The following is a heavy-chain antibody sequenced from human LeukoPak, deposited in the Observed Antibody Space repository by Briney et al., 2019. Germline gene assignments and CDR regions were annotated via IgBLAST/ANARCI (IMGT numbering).Heavy chain of an antibody. CDR2: MNSDGRTT. CDR3: ARAGNYYFEY. J-gene: IGHJ4*02. Sequence: PGGSLRLSCAASGFTFSTSWKHWVRQAPGEGLVWVARMNSDGRTTNHADSVKGRFTISRDNAKNTLYLQMNGLRAEDTAVYYCARAGNYYFEYWGQGTLVTVSS. CDR1: GFTFSTSW. V-gene: IGHV3-74*01. D-gene: IGHD1-7*01.